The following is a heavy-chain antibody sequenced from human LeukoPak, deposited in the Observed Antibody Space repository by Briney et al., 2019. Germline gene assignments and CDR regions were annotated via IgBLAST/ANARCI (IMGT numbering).Heavy chain of an antibody. D-gene: IGHD3-10*01. V-gene: IGHV3-48*02. J-gene: IGHJ4*02. CDR2: ITSRSTT. CDR1: GFAFSTCG. CDR3: ASRISGSYLDY. Sequence: GGSLRLSCAASGFAFSTCGMNWVRQAPGKGLEWISYITSRSTTYYADSVRGRFTISRDNAKNSLYLEMNGLRDDDTAVYYCASRISGSYLDYWGKGTLVTVSS.